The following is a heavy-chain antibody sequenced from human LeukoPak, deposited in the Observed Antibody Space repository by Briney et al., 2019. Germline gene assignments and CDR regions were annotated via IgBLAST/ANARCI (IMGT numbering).Heavy chain of an antibody. CDR1: GFTVSSNS. V-gene: IGHV3-53*01. CDR2: IYSGTI. Sequence: GGSLRLSCTVSGFTVSSNSMSWVRQAPGKGLEWVSFIYSGTIHYSDSVRGRFTIYRDNSKNSLYLQMNSLRVEDTAFYYCARDDLLHRNWFDPWGQGTLVTVSS. CDR3: ARDDLLHRNWFDP. J-gene: IGHJ5*02. D-gene: IGHD3-22*01.